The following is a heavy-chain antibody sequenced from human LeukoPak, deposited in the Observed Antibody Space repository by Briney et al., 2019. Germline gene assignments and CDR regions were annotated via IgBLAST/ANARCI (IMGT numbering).Heavy chain of an antibody. Sequence: SETLSLTCAVYAGSFSGYYWSWIRQPPGKGLEWIGEINHSGSTNYNPSLKSRVTISVDTSKNQFSLKLSSVTAADTAVYYCARLRSQYSSSLRARWFDPWGQGTLVTVSS. V-gene: IGHV4-34*01. CDR1: AGSFSGYY. J-gene: IGHJ5*02. CDR2: INHSGST. CDR3: ARLRSQYSSSLRARWFDP. D-gene: IGHD6-6*01.